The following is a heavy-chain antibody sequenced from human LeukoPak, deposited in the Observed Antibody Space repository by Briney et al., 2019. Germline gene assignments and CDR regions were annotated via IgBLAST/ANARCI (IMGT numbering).Heavy chain of an antibody. J-gene: IGHJ2*01. CDR3: ARPPAAADTLSNWYFDL. CDR1: GFRFTGHW. Sequence: GESLKISCKGSGFRFTGHWIGWVRQLPGKGLEWMGIIYGGDSDTRYSPSFQGQVTISADKSITTAYLQWSSLKTSDTAMYYCARPPAAADTLSNWYFDLWGRGTLVTVSS. D-gene: IGHD6-13*01. V-gene: IGHV5-51*01. CDR2: IYGGDSDT.